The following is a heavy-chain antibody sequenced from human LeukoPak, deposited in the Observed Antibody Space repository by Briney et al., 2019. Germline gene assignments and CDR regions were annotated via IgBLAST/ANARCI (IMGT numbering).Heavy chain of an antibody. CDR3: AREVAYDFWSNYRYYYYYYMDV. D-gene: IGHD3-3*01. Sequence: DPGGSLRLSCEASGFTLSSYWMSWVRQAPGKGLEWVANINQGASEKYYVDSVEGRFTISRDNAKNSLYLQMNSLRVEDTAVYYCAREVAYDFWSNYRYYYYYYMDVWGKGTTVTVSS. CDR2: INQGASEK. V-gene: IGHV3-7*01. CDR1: GFTLSSYW. J-gene: IGHJ6*03.